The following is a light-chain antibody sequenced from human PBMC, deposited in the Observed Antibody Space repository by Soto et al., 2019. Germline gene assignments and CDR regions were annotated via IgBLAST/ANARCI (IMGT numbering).Light chain of an antibody. CDR3: GTWDSRLNAWV. J-gene: IGLJ3*02. CDR2: DNN. CDR1: SSDIGNNY. Sequence: QSVLTQPPSVSAAPGQRVAISCSGGSSDIGNNYVSWYQQFPGTAPKLLIYDNNRRPSGIPDRFSGSKSGTSATLGITGLQSGDEADFYCGTWDSRLNAWVFGGGTKLTVL. V-gene: IGLV1-51*01.